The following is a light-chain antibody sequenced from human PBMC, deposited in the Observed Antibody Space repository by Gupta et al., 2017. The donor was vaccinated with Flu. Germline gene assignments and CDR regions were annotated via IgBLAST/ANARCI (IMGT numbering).Light chain of an antibody. V-gene: IGLV4-69*01. CDR1: SGHNTYA. Sequence: QLVLTHSPSASASLGASVKLTCTLNSGHNTYAIAWHQQQPEKGPRYLMKVNSDGSHSKGDGIPDRFSGSSSGAERYLTISRLQSEDEADYYCQTWGPGIRVFGGGTKLTVL. CDR3: QTWGPGIRV. CDR2: VNSDGSH. J-gene: IGLJ3*02.